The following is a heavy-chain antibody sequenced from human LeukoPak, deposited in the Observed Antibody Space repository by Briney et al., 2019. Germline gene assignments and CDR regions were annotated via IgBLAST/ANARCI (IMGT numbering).Heavy chain of an antibody. Sequence: PGGSLRLSCAASGFTFDDYAMHWVRQAPGKGLEWVSLISGNGGSTYYADSVKGRFTISRDNAKNSLYLQMNSLRAEDTAVYYCTRAREFDYWGQGTLVTVSS. J-gene: IGHJ4*02. D-gene: IGHD6-6*01. CDR3: TRAREFDY. CDR1: GFTFDDYA. V-gene: IGHV3-43*02. CDR2: ISGNGGST.